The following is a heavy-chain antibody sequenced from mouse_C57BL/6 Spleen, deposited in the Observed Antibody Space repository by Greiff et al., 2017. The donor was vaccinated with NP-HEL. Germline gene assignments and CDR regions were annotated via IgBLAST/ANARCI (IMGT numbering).Heavy chain of an antibody. V-gene: IGHV1-55*01. D-gene: IGHD1-2*01. CDR2: IYPGSGST. J-gene: IGHJ3*01. CDR3: ARWYYGLRGLAD. Sequence: VQLQQSGAELVKPGASVKMSCKASGYTFTSYWITWVKQRPGQGLEWIGDIYPGSGSTNYNEKFKSKATLTVDTSSSTAYMQLSSLTSEDSAVYYCARWYYGLRGLADWGQGTLVTVSA. CDR1: GYTFTSYW.